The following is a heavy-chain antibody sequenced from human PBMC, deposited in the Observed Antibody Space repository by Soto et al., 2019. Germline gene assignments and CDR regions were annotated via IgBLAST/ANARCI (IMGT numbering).Heavy chain of an antibody. CDR1: GGSISSYY. V-gene: IGHV4-59*12. J-gene: IGHJ6*02. CDR2: IYYSGST. CDR3: ARDDYCSGGSCYRPLNYYGMDV. Sequence: SETLSLTCTVSGGSISSYYWSWIRQPPGKGLEWIGYIYYSGSTNYNPSLKSRVTMSVDTSKNQFSLKLSSVTAADTAVYYCARDDYCSGGSCYRPLNYYGMDVWGQGTTVTVSS. D-gene: IGHD2-15*01.